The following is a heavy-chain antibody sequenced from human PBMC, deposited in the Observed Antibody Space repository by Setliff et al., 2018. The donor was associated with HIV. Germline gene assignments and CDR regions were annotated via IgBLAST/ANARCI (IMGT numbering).Heavy chain of an antibody. J-gene: IGHJ4*02. CDR2: VSGSGTAT. V-gene: IGHV3-23*01. Sequence: GVLRLSCGASGFTFSSFAMNWVRHAPGKGLEWVSAVSGSGTATEYADSVKGRFTISRDNSKNALYLEMNNLRAEDTAIYYCAKGLDYVDSSGYSYFRLWGQGTQVTVSS. D-gene: IGHD3-22*01. CDR1: GFTFSSFA. CDR3: AKGLDYVDSSGYSYFRL.